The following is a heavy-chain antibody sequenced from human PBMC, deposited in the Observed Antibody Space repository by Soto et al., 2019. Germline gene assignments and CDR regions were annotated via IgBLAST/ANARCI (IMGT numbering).Heavy chain of an antibody. Sequence: ASVKVSCKASGYTFTSYGISWVRQAPGQGLEWMGWSSAYNGNTNYAQKLQGRVTMTTDTSTSTAYMELRSLRSDDTAVYYCAREWESSSWYGPLYYYYYGMDVWGQGTTVTVSS. CDR3: AREWESSSWYGPLYYYYYGMDV. J-gene: IGHJ6*02. CDR1: GYTFTSYG. V-gene: IGHV1-18*01. D-gene: IGHD6-13*01. CDR2: SSAYNGNT.